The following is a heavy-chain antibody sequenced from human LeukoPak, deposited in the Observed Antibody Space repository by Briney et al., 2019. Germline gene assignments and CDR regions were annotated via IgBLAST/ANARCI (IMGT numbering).Heavy chain of an antibody. Sequence: GGSLTLSCAASGFGFSNFWMHWVRQAPGTGLVWVSRIKPDGTTSVYADSVKGRFTISRDNLKNTLYLQMRSLRAEDTAVYFCAREADPSLYASSSPDYWGQGTPVTVSS. CDR2: IKPDGTTS. CDR3: AREADPSLYASSSPDY. J-gene: IGHJ4*01. D-gene: IGHD2/OR15-2a*01. V-gene: IGHV3-74*01. CDR1: GFGFSNFW.